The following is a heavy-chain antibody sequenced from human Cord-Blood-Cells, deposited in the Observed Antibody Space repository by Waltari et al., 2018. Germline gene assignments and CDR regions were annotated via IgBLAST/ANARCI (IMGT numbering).Heavy chain of an antibody. V-gene: IGHV3-53*01. Sequence: EVQLVESGGGLIQPGGSLRLSCAASGFTVSSNYMSWVRQAPGKGLEWCSVIYSCGSTYYADSVKGRFTISRDNSKNTLYRQMNSLRAEDTAVYYWARADSSSLFDYWGQGTLVTVSS. J-gene: IGHJ4*02. CDR1: GFTVSSNY. D-gene: IGHD6-6*01. CDR3: ARADSSSLFDY. CDR2: IYSCGST.